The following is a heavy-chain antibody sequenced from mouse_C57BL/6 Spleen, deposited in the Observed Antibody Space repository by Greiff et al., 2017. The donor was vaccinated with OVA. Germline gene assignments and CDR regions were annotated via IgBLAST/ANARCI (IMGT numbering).Heavy chain of an antibody. D-gene: IGHD1-1*02. CDR1: GYTFTSYW. V-gene: IGHV1-53*01. CDR3: AREGIYYGNYCGY. Sequence: QVQLQQPGTELVKPGASVKLSCKASGYTFTSYWMHWVKQRPGQGLEWIGNINPSNGGTNYNEQFKSKATLTVDKSSSTAYMPLSSLTSEDSAVYYCAREGIYYGNYCGYRGQGTTLTVSS. CDR2: INPSNGGT. J-gene: IGHJ2*01.